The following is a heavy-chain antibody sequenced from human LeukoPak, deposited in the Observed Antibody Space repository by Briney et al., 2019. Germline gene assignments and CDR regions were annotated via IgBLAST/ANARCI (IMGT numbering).Heavy chain of an antibody. CDR1: GGTFSSYA. CDR2: IIPIFGTA. D-gene: IGHD2-2*02. CDR3: AGERLGYCSSTSCYNQGYYDSSGYILYAFDI. Sequence: GASVKVSCKASGGTFSSYAISWVRQAPGQGLEWMGWIIPIFGTANYAQKFQGRVTITADESTSTAYLELSSLRSEDTAVYYCAGERLGYCSSTSCYNQGYYDSSGYILYAFDIWGQGTMVTVSS. V-gene: IGHV1-69*01. J-gene: IGHJ3*02.